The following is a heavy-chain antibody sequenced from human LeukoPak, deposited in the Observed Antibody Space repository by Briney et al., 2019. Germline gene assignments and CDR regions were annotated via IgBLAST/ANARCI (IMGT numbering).Heavy chain of an antibody. CDR1: GYTFTNYG. J-gene: IGHJ5*02. V-gene: IGHV1-18*01. CDR3: ARDRDYGDYIWFDP. Sequence: ASVKVSCKASGYTFTNYGISWVRQAPGQGLEWMGWISAYNGNTNYAQKLQGRVTMTTDTSTSTAYMELRSLRSDDTAVYYCARDRDYGDYIWFDPWGQGTLVTVSS. D-gene: IGHD4-17*01. CDR2: ISAYNGNT.